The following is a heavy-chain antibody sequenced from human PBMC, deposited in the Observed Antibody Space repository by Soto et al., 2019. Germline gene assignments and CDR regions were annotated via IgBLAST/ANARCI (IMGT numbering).Heavy chain of an antibody. V-gene: IGHV4-34*01. J-gene: IGHJ5*02. CDR2: INHSGST. CDR3: AREFRYFWSGYYIPRISPHNWFDP. D-gene: IGHD3-3*01. Sequence: PSETLSLTCAVYGGSLSGYYWSWIPQPPGKGLEWIGEINHSGSTNYNPSLKSRVTISVDTSKNQFSLKLSSVTAADTAVYYCAREFRYFWSGYYIPRISPHNWFDPWGQGTLVTVSS. CDR1: GGSLSGYY.